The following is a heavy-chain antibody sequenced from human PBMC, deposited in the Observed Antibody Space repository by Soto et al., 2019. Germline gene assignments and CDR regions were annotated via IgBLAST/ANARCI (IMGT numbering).Heavy chain of an antibody. D-gene: IGHD6-13*01. V-gene: IGHV6-1*01. J-gene: IGHJ4*02. CDR2: TYYRSKWYN. CDR1: GYSFSISSTA. CDR3: TRGTAAAGYNY. Sequence: PSQTLSLTCAISGYSFSISSTAWTWIRQSPSRGLEWLGRTYYRSKWYNDYAVSVKSRITINPDTSKNQFPLQLNAVSPEDTAVYYCTRGTAAAGYNYWGQGTLVTVSS.